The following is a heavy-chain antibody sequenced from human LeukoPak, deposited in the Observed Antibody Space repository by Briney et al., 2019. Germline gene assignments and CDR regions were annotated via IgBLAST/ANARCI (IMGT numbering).Heavy chain of an antibody. D-gene: IGHD2-15*01. V-gene: IGHV3-30*03. J-gene: IGHJ4*02. CDR3: TSLYCSGGSCDY. Sequence: GESLRLSCAASGFTFSSYGMHWVRQAPGKGLEWVAVISYDGSNKYYADSVKGRFTISRDNAKSTLYMQMNSLRAEDTAVYYCTSLYCSGGSCDYWGQGTLVTVSS. CDR2: ISYDGSNK. CDR1: GFTFSSYG.